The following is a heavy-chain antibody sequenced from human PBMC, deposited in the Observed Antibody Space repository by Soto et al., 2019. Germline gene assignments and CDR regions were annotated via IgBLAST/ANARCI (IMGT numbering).Heavy chain of an antibody. D-gene: IGHD3-22*01. CDR1: GGSISSGGYY. J-gene: IGHJ4*02. V-gene: IGHV4-31*03. CDR2: IYYSGST. CDR3: ARTHYYDSSGYSDY. Sequence: SETLSLTCTVSGGSISSGGYYWSWIRQHPGKGLEWIGYIYYSGSTYYNPSLKSRVTISVDTSKNQFSLKLSSVTAADTAVYYCARTHYYDSSGYSDYWGQGTLVTVSS.